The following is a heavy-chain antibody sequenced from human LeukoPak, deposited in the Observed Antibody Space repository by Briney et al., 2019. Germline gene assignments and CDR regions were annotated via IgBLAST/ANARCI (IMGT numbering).Heavy chain of an antibody. J-gene: IGHJ6*02. CDR3: ARSRSVSNYKGMDV. Sequence: GGSLRLSCPASGFTFSDYSMSWVRQAPGKGLEWVSSISSSSDYIYYADSVTGRFTISRDNARNSLYLQMNSLRAEDPAVYYCARSRSVSNYKGMDVWGQGTTVTVSS. D-gene: IGHD5/OR15-5a*01. V-gene: IGHV3-21*01. CDR2: ISSSSDYI. CDR1: GFTFSDYS.